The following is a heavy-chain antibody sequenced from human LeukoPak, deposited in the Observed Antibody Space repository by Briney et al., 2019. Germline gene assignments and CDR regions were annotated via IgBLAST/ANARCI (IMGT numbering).Heavy chain of an antibody. CDR2: ISDSSSYT. Sequence: AGGSLRLSCAASGFTFSDYYMSWIRQAPGKGLEWVSYISDSSSYTKYADSVKGRFTISRDNAKDPLYLQMNSLRAEDTAVYYCASLNYDILTGSYYFDYWGQGTLVTISS. J-gene: IGHJ4*02. D-gene: IGHD3-9*01. CDR1: GFTFSDYY. V-gene: IGHV3-11*03. CDR3: ASLNYDILTGSYYFDY.